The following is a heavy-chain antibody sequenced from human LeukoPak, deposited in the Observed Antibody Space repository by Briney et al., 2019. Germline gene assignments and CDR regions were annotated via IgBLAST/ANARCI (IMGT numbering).Heavy chain of an antibody. Sequence: ASVKVSCKASGYTFTSYGISWVRQAPGQGLEWMGWIGAYNGNTNYAQKLQGRVTMTTDTSTSTAYMELRSLRSDDTAVYYCARAGYYGVHHSYYYYYMDVWGKGTTVTVSS. CDR2: IGAYNGNT. CDR1: GYTFTSYG. D-gene: IGHD4-17*01. CDR3: ARAGYYGVHHSYYYYYMDV. J-gene: IGHJ6*03. V-gene: IGHV1-18*01.